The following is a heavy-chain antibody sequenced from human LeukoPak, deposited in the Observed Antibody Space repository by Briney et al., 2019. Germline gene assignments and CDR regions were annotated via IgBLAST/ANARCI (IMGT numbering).Heavy chain of an antibody. CDR1: GFTFSSYA. CDR3: AKHYGDYVGSFDI. CDR2: ISGSGGST. J-gene: IGHJ3*02. V-gene: IGHV3-23*01. Sequence: GGSLRLSCAASGFTFSSYAMSWVRQAPGKGLEWVSTISGSGGSTYYADSVKGRFTISRDNSENTLYLQMNSLRAEDTALYYCAKHYGDYVGSFDIWGQGTMVTVSS. D-gene: IGHD4-17*01.